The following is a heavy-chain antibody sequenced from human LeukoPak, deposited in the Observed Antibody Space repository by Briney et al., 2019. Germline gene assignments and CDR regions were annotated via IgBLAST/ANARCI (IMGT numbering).Heavy chain of an antibody. D-gene: IGHD2-15*01. V-gene: IGHV3-21*01. CDR2: ISSSSSYI. CDR3: AREYCSGGSCYSDAFDI. J-gene: IGHJ3*02. Sequence: GGSLRLSCAASGFTFSSYSMNWVRQAPGKGLEWVSSISSSSSYIYYADSVKGRFTISRDNAKNSLYLQMNSLRAEDTAVYYCAREYCSGGSCYSDAFDIWGQGAMVTVSS. CDR1: GFTFSSYS.